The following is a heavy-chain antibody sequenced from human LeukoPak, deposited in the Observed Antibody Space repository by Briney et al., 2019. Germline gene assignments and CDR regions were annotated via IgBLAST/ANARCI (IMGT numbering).Heavy chain of an antibody. CDR2: INHSGST. D-gene: IGHD3-3*01. Sequence: PSETLSLTCAVYGGSFSGYYWSWIRQPPGKGLEWIGEINHSGSTNYNPSLKSRVTISVDTSKNQFSLKLSSVTAADTAVYYCARRRFWSGPLGYWGQGTLVTVSS. CDR1: GGSFSGYY. V-gene: IGHV4-34*01. CDR3: ARRRFWSGPLGY. J-gene: IGHJ4*02.